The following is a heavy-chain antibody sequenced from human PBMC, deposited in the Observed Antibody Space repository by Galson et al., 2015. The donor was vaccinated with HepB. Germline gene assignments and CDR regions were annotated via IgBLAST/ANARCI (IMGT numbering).Heavy chain of an antibody. J-gene: IGHJ4*02. CDR1: GFTFSSYA. Sequence: SLRLSCAASGFTFSSYAMHWVRQAPGKGLEWVAVISYDGSNKYYADSVKGRFTISRDNSKNTLYLQMNSLRAEDTAVYYCARDREQQLRFDYWGQGTLVTVSS. CDR3: ARDREQQLRFDY. CDR2: ISYDGSNK. D-gene: IGHD6-13*01. V-gene: IGHV3-30*04.